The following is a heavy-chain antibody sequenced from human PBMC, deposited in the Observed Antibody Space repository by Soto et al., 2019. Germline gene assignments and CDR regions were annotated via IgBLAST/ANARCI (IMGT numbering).Heavy chain of an antibody. CDR2: IILPFGTP. Sequence: QVRLVQSGAEVKKTGSSVKVSCKASGTTFSNYAIGWVRQAPGQGLEWMGGIILPFGTPNYAQKFQGRATITADESMTTAFMELRGLRSEDTAVYFCVRGPDYEGYFDYWGQGTLVTVSS. CDR1: GTTFSNYA. J-gene: IGHJ4*02. D-gene: IGHD3-22*01. CDR3: VRGPDYEGYFDY. V-gene: IGHV1-69*12.